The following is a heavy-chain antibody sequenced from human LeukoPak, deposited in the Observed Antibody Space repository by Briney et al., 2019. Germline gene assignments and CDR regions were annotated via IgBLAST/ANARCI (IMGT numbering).Heavy chain of an antibody. D-gene: IGHD1-26*01. CDR1: GYSFTSYW. CDR2: IYPGDSDT. J-gene: IGHJ3*02. CDR3: ARGTTSGSYRLSAFDI. Sequence: GESLKISCKGSGYSFTSYWIGWVRQMPGKGLEWMGIIYPGDSDTRYSPSFQGQVTISADKSISTAYLQWSSLKASDTAMYYCARGTTSGSYRLSAFDIWGQGTMVTVSS. V-gene: IGHV5-51*01.